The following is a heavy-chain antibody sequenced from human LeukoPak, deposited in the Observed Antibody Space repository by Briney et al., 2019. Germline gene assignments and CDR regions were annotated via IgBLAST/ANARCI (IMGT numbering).Heavy chain of an antibody. CDR2: IYSGGNT. CDR1: GFTVSSHF. J-gene: IGHJ1*01. V-gene: IGHV3-66*01. D-gene: IGHD2-15*01. Sequence: GGSLRLSCSASGFTVSSHFMTWVRRAPGKGLEWVSIIYSGGNTFYADSVKGRFAISRDNSKNTLFLQMNGLRPEDTAVYSCAGGGYLGYWGHGTLVTVSS. CDR3: AGGGYLGY.